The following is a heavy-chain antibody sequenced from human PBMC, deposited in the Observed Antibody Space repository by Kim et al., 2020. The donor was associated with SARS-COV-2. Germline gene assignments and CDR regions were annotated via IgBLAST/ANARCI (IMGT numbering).Heavy chain of an antibody. J-gene: IGHJ3*02. CDR1: GFTFSSYG. CDR2: ISYDGSNK. V-gene: IGHV3-30*18. CDR3: AKVFGRAGLSPFDI. Sequence: GGSLRLSCAASGFTFSSYGMHWVRQAPGKGLEWVAVISYDGSNKYYADSVKGRFTISRDNSKNTLYLQMNSLRAEDTAVYYCAKVFGRAGLSPFDIWGQGTMVTVSS. D-gene: IGHD3-16*02.